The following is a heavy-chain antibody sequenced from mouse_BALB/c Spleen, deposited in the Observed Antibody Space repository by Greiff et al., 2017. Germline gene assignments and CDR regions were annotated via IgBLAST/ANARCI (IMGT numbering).Heavy chain of an antibody. CDR2: IYPGNSDT. CDR1: GYTFTSYW. Sequence: EVQLQQSGPVLARPGASVTMSCKASGYTFTSYWMHWVKQRPGPGLEWIGAIYPGNSDTSYNQTFQGKAKLTAVTSTSTAYMELSSLTNEDSAVYYCRNGYDGSYFDYWGQGTTLTVSA. J-gene: IGHJ2*01. CDR3: RNGYDGSYFDY. V-gene: IGHV1-5*01. D-gene: IGHD2-2*01.